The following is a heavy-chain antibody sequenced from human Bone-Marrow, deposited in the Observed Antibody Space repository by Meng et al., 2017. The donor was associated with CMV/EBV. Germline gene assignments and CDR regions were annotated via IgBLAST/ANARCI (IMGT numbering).Heavy chain of an antibody. J-gene: IGHJ2*01. V-gene: IGHV4-39*07. CDR1: GGSISSSSYY. CDR2: IYYSGST. CDR3: ARRSAGKQWRVRVDYWYFDL. Sequence: GSLRLSCTVSGGSISSSSYYWGWIRQPPGKGLEWIGSIYYSGSTNYNPSLKSRVTISVDTSKNQFSLKLSSVTAADTAVYYCARRSAGKQWRVRVDYWYFDLWGRGTLVTVSS. D-gene: IGHD6-19*01.